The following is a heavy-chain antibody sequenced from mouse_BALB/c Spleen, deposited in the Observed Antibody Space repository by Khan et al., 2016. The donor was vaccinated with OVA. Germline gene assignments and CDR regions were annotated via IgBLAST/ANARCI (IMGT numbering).Heavy chain of an antibody. J-gene: IGHJ3*01. Sequence: EVELVESGGGLVKPGGSLKLSCAASGFTFSDYYMYWVRQTPDKRLEWVATISDGGSYTYYLDSVKGRFTISREDAKNNLYLQMRSLQSEYTDMYFCARGHYGSPFAYWGQGTLVTVSA. CDR1: GFTFSDYY. CDR2: ISDGGSYT. V-gene: IGHV5-4*02. CDR3: ARGHYGSPFAY. D-gene: IGHD2-1*01.